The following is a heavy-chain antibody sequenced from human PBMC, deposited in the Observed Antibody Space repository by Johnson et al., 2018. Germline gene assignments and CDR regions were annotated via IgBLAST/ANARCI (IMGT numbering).Heavy chain of an antibody. Sequence: VQLVQSGGGLVQPGGSLRLSCAASGFTFSSYWMSWVRQAPGKGLEWVANLKQDGSEKYYVDSVKGRFTISRDNAKNSLYLQMNSLKTEDTAVYYCTRQQKVRGVIYYMDVWGKGTTVTVSS. CDR2: LKQDGSEK. D-gene: IGHD3-10*01. CDR3: TRQQKVRGVIYYMDV. J-gene: IGHJ6*03. CDR1: GFTFSSYW. V-gene: IGHV3-7*03.